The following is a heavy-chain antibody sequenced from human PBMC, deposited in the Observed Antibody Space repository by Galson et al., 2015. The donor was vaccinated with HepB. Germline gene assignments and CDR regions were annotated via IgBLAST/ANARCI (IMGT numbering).Heavy chain of an antibody. Sequence: SLRLSYAASGFTFSTYSMNCVRQAPGKGLEWVSSISSSSSYIYYADSVKGRFTISRDNAKNSLYLQMNSLRAEDTAVYYCARGGAAAGTLLGDYYYGMDVWGQGTTVTVSS. CDR2: ISSSSSYI. J-gene: IGHJ6*02. D-gene: IGHD6-13*01. CDR1: GFTFSTYS. V-gene: IGHV3-21*01. CDR3: ARGGAAAGTLLGDYYYGMDV.